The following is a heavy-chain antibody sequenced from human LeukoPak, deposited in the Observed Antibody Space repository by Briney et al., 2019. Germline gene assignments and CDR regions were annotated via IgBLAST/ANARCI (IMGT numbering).Heavy chain of an antibody. CDR1: GDSIRSYY. CDR3: ATIESRDNY. J-gene: IGHJ4*02. D-gene: IGHD2-15*01. Sequence: PSETLSLTCSVSGDSIRSYYWSWLRQPPGKGLEWIGYIYYSGSTKYNPSLRSRVTISVDTSKNRFSLSLSSVTAADTAVYYCATIESRDNYWGQGTLVTVSS. CDR2: IYYSGST. V-gene: IGHV4-59*08.